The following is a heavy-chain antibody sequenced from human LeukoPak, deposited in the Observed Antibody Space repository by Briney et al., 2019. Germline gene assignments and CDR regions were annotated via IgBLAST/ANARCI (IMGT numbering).Heavy chain of an antibody. Sequence: PGGSLRLSCAASGFTFSSYAMSWVRQAPGKGLEWVSAISGSGGSTYYADSVKGRFTISRDNSKNTLYLQMNSLRAEDTAVYYCARDRRGIHRSGAFDIWGQGTRVTVSS. D-gene: IGHD3-16*01. CDR3: ARDRRGIHRSGAFDI. J-gene: IGHJ3*02. V-gene: IGHV3-23*01. CDR2: ISGSGGST. CDR1: GFTFSSYA.